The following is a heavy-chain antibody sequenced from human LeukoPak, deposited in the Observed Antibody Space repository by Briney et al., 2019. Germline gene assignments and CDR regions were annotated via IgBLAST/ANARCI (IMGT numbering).Heavy chain of an antibody. CDR1: GYTFTGYY. CDR2: MNPNSGGT. J-gene: IGHJ2*01. CDR3: ASPWGRWFGELIWYFDL. V-gene: IGHV1-2*02. Sequence: ASVKVSCEASGYTFTGYYMHWVRQAPGQGLEWMVWMNPNSGGTNYAQRFQGRVTMTRDTSITTAYMELSRLRSDDTAVYYCASPWGRWFGELIWYFDLWGRGTLVTVSS. D-gene: IGHD3-10*01.